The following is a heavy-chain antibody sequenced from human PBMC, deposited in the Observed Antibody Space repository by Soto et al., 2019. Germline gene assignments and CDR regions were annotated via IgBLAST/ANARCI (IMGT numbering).Heavy chain of an antibody. J-gene: IGHJ3*01. Sequence: QMQLVQSGAEVKKPGSSVKVSCKAFGGTFNTYTIDWVRQAPGQGLEWMGGIIPIFGTTNYAEKFQGRVTITADESTSTAYMELSSLRSEDTAVYYCARERGGAIIVGVTGTFDVWGQGTLVTVSS. CDR1: GGTFNTYT. D-gene: IGHD3-22*01. V-gene: IGHV1-69*01. CDR3: ARERGGAIIVGVTGTFDV. CDR2: IIPIFGTT.